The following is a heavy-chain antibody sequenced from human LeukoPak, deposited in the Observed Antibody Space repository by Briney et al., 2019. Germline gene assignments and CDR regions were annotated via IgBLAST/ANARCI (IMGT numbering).Heavy chain of an antibody. CDR3: ARGYSGYDYGYYYYMDV. CDR2: ISSSGSTI. V-gene: IGHV3-11*01. D-gene: IGHD5-12*01. Sequence: PGGSLRLSCTASGFTFNNYWMTWVRQAPGKGLEWVSYISSSGSTIYYADSVKGRFTISRDNAKNSLYLQMNSLRAEDTAVYYCARGYSGYDYGYYYYMDVWGKGTTVTISS. CDR1: GFTFNNYW. J-gene: IGHJ6*03.